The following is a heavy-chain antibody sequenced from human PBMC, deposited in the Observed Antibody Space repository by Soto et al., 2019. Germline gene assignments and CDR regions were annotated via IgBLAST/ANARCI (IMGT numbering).Heavy chain of an antibody. J-gene: IGHJ4*02. CDR1: GFTFSSYA. CDR3: AREWQKLVPVFDY. D-gene: IGHD6-13*01. CDR2: ISYDGSNK. Sequence: QVQLVESGGGVVQPGRSLRLSCAASGFTFSSYAMHWVSPAPGKGLEWVAVISYDGSNKYYADSVKGLFTISRDNSTNTLYLQMNSLRAEDTAVYYCAREWQKLVPVFDYWGQGTLVTGSS. V-gene: IGHV3-30-3*01.